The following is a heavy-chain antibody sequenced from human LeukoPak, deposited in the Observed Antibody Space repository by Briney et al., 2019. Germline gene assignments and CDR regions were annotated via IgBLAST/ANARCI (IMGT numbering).Heavy chain of an antibody. CDR3: AKTHYDLLDV. CDR1: GFSFSTSP. V-gene: IGHV3-23*01. D-gene: IGHD5-12*01. CDR2: MNNGPGAT. Sequence: GGSLRLSCAASGFSFSTSPMSWVRQPPGKGLEWVSAMNNGPGATFYRDSVRGRFTISRDDSKSTLYLRMNSLRAEDTGTYYCAKTHYDLLDVWGQGTTVTVSS. J-gene: IGHJ6*02.